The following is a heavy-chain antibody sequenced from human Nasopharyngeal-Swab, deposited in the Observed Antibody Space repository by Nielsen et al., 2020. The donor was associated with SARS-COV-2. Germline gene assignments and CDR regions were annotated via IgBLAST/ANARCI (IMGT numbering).Heavy chain of an antibody. CDR1: GFTFSSYW. Sequence: GESLKIPCAASGFTFSSYWISWVRQAPGKGLEWVANINEDGSEKYYVDSVKGRFTISRDNAKKSLDLQMNSLRAEDTAVYYCARGGAVAGNDYYYGMDVWGQGTTVTVSS. J-gene: IGHJ6*02. CDR3: ARGGAVAGNDYYYGMDV. CDR2: INEDGSEK. D-gene: IGHD6-19*01. V-gene: IGHV3-7*01.